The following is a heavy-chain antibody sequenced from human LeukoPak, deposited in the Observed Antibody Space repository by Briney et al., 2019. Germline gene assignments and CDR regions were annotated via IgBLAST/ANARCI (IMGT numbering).Heavy chain of an antibody. CDR2: IKQDGSEK. J-gene: IGHJ4*02. V-gene: IGHV3-7*01. CDR1: GFTFSSYW. D-gene: IGHD1-26*01. CDR3: ARVRGAERFDY. Sequence: GGPLRLSCAASGFTFSSYWMSWVRQAPGKGLEWVANIKQDGSEKYYVDSVKGRFTISRDNAKNSLYLQMNSLRAEDTAVYYCARVRGAERFDYWGQGTLVTVSS.